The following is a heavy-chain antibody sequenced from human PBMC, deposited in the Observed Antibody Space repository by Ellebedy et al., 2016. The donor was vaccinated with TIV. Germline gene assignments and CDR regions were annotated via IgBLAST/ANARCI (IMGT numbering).Heavy chain of an antibody. CDR2: IYYTGST. CDR1: GDSISRSSSY. D-gene: IGHD3-10*01. CDR3: ARWFGELLYVRWFDP. Sequence: SETLSLTCTVSGDSISRSSSYWGWIRQPPGKGLEWIGSIYYTGSTDYNPSLKSRVTISVDTSKSQFFLRLTSVTAADTAVYYCARWFGELLYVRWFDPWGQGTLVTVSS. J-gene: IGHJ5*02. V-gene: IGHV4-39*01.